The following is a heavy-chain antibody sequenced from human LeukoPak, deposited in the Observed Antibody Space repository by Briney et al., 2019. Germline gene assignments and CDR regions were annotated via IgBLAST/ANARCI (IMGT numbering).Heavy chain of an antibody. J-gene: IGHJ4*02. CDR2: ISAYNGNT. CDR1: GYTFTSYG. CDR3: ARGLGRLRLGELTHDY. V-gene: IGHV1-18*01. D-gene: IGHD3-16*01. Sequence: ASVKVSCKASGYTFTSYGISWVRQAPGQGLEWMGWISAYNGNTNYAQKLQGRVTMTTDTSTSTAYMELRSLRSDDTAVYYCARGLGRLRLGELTHDYWGRGTLVTVSS.